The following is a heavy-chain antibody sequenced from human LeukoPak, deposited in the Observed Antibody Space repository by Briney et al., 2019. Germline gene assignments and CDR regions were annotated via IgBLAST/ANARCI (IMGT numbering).Heavy chain of an antibody. J-gene: IGHJ4*02. CDR1: GGSISSYY. CDR3: ARTAYDILDY. CDR2: IYYSGST. D-gene: IGHD3-22*01. V-gene: IGHV4-59*06. Sequence: PSETLSLTCTVSGGSISSYYWSWIRQPPGKGLEWIGYIYYSGSTYYNPSLKSRVTISVDTSKNQFSLKLSSVTAADTAVYYCARTAYDILDYWGQGTLVTVSS.